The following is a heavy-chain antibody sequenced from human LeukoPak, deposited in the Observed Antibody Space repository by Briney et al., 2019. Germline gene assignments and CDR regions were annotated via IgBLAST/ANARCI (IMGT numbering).Heavy chain of an antibody. Sequence: GASVKVSCKASGYTFTSYGISWVRQAPGQGLEWMGWISAYNGNTNYAQKLQGRVTMTTDTSTSTAYMELRSLRSDDTAVYYCASILRGYSTSWFDPWGQGTLVTVSS. V-gene: IGHV1-18*01. J-gene: IGHJ5*02. CDR3: ASILRGYSTSWFDP. D-gene: IGHD4-11*01. CDR2: ISAYNGNT. CDR1: GYTFTSYG.